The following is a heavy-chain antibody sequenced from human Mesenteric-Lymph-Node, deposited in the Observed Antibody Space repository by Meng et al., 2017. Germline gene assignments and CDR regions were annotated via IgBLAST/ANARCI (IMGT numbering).Heavy chain of an antibody. Sequence: QVHMQLAGPGMLKPSGTPSRTCAVYGGSFSGYYWSWIRQPPGKGLEWTGEINHSGSTNYNPSLKSRVTISVDTSKNQFSLKLSSVTAADTAVYYCARGSRLRKLDYWGQGTLVTVSS. CDR2: INHSGST. CDR3: ARGSRLRKLDY. CDR1: GGSFSGYY. J-gene: IGHJ4*02. D-gene: IGHD5-12*01. V-gene: IGHV4-34*01.